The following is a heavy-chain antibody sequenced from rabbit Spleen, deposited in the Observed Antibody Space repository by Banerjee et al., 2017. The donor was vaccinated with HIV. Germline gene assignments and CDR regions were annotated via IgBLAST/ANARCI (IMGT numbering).Heavy chain of an antibody. CDR2: IYGGSGGFT. V-gene: IGHV1S40*01. J-gene: IGHJ6*01. CDR1: GFSFSSSYY. CDR3: ARDSGTSFSSYGMDL. D-gene: IGHD8-1*01. Sequence: QSLEESGGGLVQPEGSLTLTCTASGFSFSSSYYMCWVRQAPGKGLEWIACIYGGSGGFTYFANWAKGRFTISKTSSTTVTLQMTSLTAADTATYFCARDSGTSFSSYGMDLWGQGTLVTVS.